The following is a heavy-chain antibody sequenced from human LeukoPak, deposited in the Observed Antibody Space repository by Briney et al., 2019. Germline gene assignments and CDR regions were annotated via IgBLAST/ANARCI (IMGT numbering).Heavy chain of an antibody. V-gene: IGHV3-30-3*01. CDR2: ISYDGSNK. Sequence: GGSLRLSCAASGFTFSSYAMHWVRQAPGKGLEWVAVISYDGSNKYYADSVKGRFTISRDNSKNTLYLQMNSLRAEDTAVYYCARESKARWSLDYWGQGTLVTVSS. D-gene: IGHD6-6*01. J-gene: IGHJ4*02. CDR3: ARESKARWSLDY. CDR1: GFTFSSYA.